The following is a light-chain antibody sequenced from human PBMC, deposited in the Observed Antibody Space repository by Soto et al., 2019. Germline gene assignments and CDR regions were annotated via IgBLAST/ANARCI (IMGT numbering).Light chain of an antibody. CDR3: QQYYSYPRT. Sequence: AIRMTQSPSSFSAFTGDRNTITCRARQGISSYLSWYQQKPGKAPKLLIYAASTLQSGVPSRFSGSGSGTDFTLTISCLQSEDFATYYCQQYYSYPRTFGQGTKVDIK. J-gene: IGKJ1*01. V-gene: IGKV1-8*01. CDR2: AAS. CDR1: QGISSY.